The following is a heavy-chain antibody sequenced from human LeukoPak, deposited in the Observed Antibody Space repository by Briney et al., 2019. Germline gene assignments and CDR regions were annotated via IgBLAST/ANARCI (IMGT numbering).Heavy chain of an antibody. J-gene: IGHJ1*01. V-gene: IGHV4-61*02. CDR3: ARSFSSGWYPPEYFQH. Sequence: PSETLSLTCTVSGGSISSSSYYWSWIRQPAGKGLEWIGRIYTSGSTNYNPSLKSRVTISVDTSKNQFSLKLSSVTAADTAVYYCARSFSSGWYPPEYFQHWGQGTLVTVSS. CDR2: IYTSGST. D-gene: IGHD6-19*01. CDR1: GGSISSSSYY.